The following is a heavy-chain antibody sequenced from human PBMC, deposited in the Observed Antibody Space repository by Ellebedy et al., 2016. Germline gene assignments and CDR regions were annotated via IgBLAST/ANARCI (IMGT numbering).Heavy chain of an antibody. D-gene: IGHD3-22*01. CDR3: ASRRDYYDSSGTYGMDV. V-gene: IGHV4-59*08. Sequence: SETLSLXXTVSGGSISSYYWSWIRQPPGKGLEWIGYIYYSGSTNYNPSLKSRVTISVDTSKNQFSLKLSSVTAADTAVYYCASRRDYYDSSGTYGMDVWGQGTTVTVSS. CDR2: IYYSGST. J-gene: IGHJ6*02. CDR1: GGSISSYY.